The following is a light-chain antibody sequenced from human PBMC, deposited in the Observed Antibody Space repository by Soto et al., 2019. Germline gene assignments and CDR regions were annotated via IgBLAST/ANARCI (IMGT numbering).Light chain of an antibody. CDR3: CSYAGSFVV. CDR1: SSDVGGYNY. V-gene: IGLV2-11*01. J-gene: IGLJ2*01. Sequence: QSALTQPRSVSGSPGQSVTISCTGTSSDVGGYNYVSWYQQHPGKAPKLMIYDVSKRPSGVPDRFSGSKCGNTASLTISGLEAEDEADYYCCSYAGSFVVFGGGTKVTVL. CDR2: DVS.